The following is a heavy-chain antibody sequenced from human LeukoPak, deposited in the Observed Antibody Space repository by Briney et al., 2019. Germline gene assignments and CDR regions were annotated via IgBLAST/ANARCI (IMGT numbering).Heavy chain of an antibody. D-gene: IGHD2-2*01. CDR3: ARALYQLPNIRYFDY. CDR2: IIPIFGTA. CDR1: GGTFSSYA. V-gene: IGHV1-69*13. J-gene: IGHJ4*02. Sequence: SVKASCKASGGTFSSYAISWVRQTPGQGLEWMGGIIPIFGTANYAQKFQGRVTITADESTSTAYMELSSLRSEDTAVYYCARALYQLPNIRYFDYWGQGTLVTVSS.